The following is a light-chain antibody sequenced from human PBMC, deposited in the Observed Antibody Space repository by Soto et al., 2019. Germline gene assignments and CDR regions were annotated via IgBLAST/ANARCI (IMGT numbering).Light chain of an antibody. Sequence: QSALTQPASVSGSPGQSITISCTGTSSDIGYYNYVSWYQQHPGKAPKLMIYEVSDRPSGVSNRFSGSKSDNTASLTISGLQAEDEADYYCSSYTITNTVIFGGGTKLTVL. CDR2: EVS. J-gene: IGLJ2*01. CDR1: SSDIGYYNY. V-gene: IGLV2-14*01. CDR3: SSYTITNTVI.